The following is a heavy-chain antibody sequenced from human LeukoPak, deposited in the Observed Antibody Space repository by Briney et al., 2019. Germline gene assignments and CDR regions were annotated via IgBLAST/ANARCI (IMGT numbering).Heavy chain of an antibody. CDR1: GGSISSYY. CDR3: ASGLRRYYYYYYYMDV. J-gene: IGHJ6*03. D-gene: IGHD3/OR15-3a*01. Sequence: KPSETLSLTCTVSGGSISSYYWSWIRQPPGKGPEWIGYIYYSGSTNYNPSLKSRVTISVDTSKNQFSLKLSSGTAADTAVYYCASGLRRYYYYYYYMDVWGKGTTVTISS. V-gene: IGHV4-59*01. CDR2: IYYSGST.